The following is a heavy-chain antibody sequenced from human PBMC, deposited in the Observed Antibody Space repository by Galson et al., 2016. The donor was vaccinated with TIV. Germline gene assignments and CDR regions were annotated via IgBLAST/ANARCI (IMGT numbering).Heavy chain of an antibody. CDR3: ARGLSPGSGWLDP. CDR2: IDPSDSYT. V-gene: IGHV5-10-1*01. D-gene: IGHD3-10*01. J-gene: IGHJ5*02. CDR1: GYRSTSYW. Sequence: QSGAEVKKVGESLRISCKGSGYRSTSYWITWVRQMPGKGLEWMGRIDPSDSYTNYSPSFEGHVTISADKSISAAFLHWNSLRASDTAIYYCARGLSPGSGWLDPWGQGTLVTVSS.